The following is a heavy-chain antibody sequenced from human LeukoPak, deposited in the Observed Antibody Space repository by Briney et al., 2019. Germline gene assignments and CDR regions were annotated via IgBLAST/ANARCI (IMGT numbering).Heavy chain of an antibody. CDR2: IRSKAYGGTT. Sequence: PGGSLRLSCAASGFAFSNAWMSWVRQAPGKGLEWVGFIRSKAYGGTTEYAASVKGRFTISRDDSKSIAYLQMNSLKTEDTAVYYCTRDVYSYGPKGYWGQGTLVTVSS. D-gene: IGHD5-18*01. CDR1: GFAFSNAW. J-gene: IGHJ4*02. V-gene: IGHV3-49*04. CDR3: TRDVYSYGPKGY.